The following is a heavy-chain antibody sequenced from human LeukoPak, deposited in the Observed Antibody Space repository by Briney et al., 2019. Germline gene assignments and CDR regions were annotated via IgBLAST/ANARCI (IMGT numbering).Heavy chain of an antibody. CDR3: ARIAYDSSGYYYAYYFDY. J-gene: IGHJ4*02. Sequence: MAGGSLRLSCAASGFTFSSYSMNWVRQAPGKGLEWVSSISSSSSYIYYADSVKGRFTISRDNAKNSLYLQMNSLRAEDTAVYYCARIAYDSSGYYYAYYFDYWGQGTLVTVSS. D-gene: IGHD3-22*01. CDR1: GFTFSSYS. CDR2: ISSSSSYI. V-gene: IGHV3-21*01.